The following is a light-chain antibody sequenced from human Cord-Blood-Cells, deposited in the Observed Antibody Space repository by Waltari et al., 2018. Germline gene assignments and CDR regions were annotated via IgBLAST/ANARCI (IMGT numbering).Light chain of an antibody. V-gene: IGLV2-14*01. Sequence: QSALTQPASVSGSPGQSITISCTGTSSDVGGSNYVSWYQQHPGKAPKLMIYAVSNRPSGVSNRFSGSKSGNTASLTISGLQAEDEADYYCSSYTSSSTRVVFGGGTKLTVL. J-gene: IGLJ2*01. CDR3: SSYTSSSTRVV. CDR1: SSDVGGSNY. CDR2: AVS.